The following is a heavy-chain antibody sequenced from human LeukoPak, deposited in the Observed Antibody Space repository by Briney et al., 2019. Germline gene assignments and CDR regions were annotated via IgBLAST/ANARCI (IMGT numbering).Heavy chain of an antibody. D-gene: IGHD2-2*01. J-gene: IGHJ3*02. Sequence: GASVKVSCKASGGTFSSYAISWVRQAPGQGLEWMGRIIPILGIANYAQKFQGRVTITADKSTSTAYMELSSLRSEDTAVYYCARVGYCSSTSCYVGAFDIWGQGTMVTVSS. CDR3: ARVGYCSSTSCYVGAFDI. CDR1: GGTFSSYA. CDR2: IIPILGIA. V-gene: IGHV1-69*04.